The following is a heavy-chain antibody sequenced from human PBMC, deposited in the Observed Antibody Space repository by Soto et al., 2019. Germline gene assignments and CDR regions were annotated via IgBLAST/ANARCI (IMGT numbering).Heavy chain of an antibody. CDR3: ARDGGSSWTQKKGWFDP. CDR2: IIPIFGTA. V-gene: IGHV1-69*06. D-gene: IGHD6-13*01. Sequence: QVQLVESGGGVVQPGRSLRLSCAASGFTFSSYAISWVRQAPGQGLEWMGGIIPIFGTANYAQKFQGRVTITADKSTSTAYMELSSLRSEDTAVYYCARDGGSSWTQKKGWFDPWGQGTLVTVSS. J-gene: IGHJ5*02. CDR1: GFTFSSYA.